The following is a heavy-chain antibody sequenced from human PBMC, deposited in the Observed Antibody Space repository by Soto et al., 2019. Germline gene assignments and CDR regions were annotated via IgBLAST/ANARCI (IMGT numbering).Heavy chain of an antibody. Sequence: QVQLVESGGGVVQPGRSLRLSCAASGFTFSSYGMHWVRQAPGKGLEWVAVISYDGNNNYYADSVKGRFTISRDNSKNTLYLQMNSLRVEETAVYYCAKDQQRPLVRGWFDPWGQGTLVTVSS. CDR3: AKDQQRPLVRGWFDP. V-gene: IGHV3-30*18. CDR2: ISYDGNNN. D-gene: IGHD6-25*01. CDR1: GFTFSSYG. J-gene: IGHJ5*02.